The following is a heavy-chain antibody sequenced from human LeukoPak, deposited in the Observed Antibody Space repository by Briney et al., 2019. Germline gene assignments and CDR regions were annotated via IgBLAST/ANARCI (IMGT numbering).Heavy chain of an antibody. J-gene: IGHJ3*02. D-gene: IGHD3-22*01. Sequence: SETLSLTCTVSGGSISSYYWSWIRQPPGKGLEWIGYIYYSGSTYYNPSLKSRVTISVDTSKNQFSLKLSSVTAADTAVYYCARLYYDSSGYYYDRPIGAFDIWGQGTMVTVSS. CDR2: IYYSGST. CDR1: GGSISSYY. V-gene: IGHV4-59*12. CDR3: ARLYYDSSGYYYDRPIGAFDI.